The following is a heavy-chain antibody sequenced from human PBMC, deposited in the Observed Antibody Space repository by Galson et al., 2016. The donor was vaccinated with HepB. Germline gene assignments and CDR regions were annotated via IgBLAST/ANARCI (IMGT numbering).Heavy chain of an antibody. CDR3: AKDGHPSPIGGSGTFFSYYQYYYVDV. CDR1: GFTFSRCG. CDR2: ISYDGNYK. J-gene: IGHJ6*03. Sequence: SLRLSCAASGFTFSRCGMHWVRQAPGKGLEWVAVISYDGNYKYYADSAKGRFTISRHNSKHTLYLQMNSLRAEDTAVYYCAKDGHPSPIGGSGTFFSYYQYYYVDVWGKGTTVTVSS. D-gene: IGHD3-10*01. V-gene: IGHV3-30*18.